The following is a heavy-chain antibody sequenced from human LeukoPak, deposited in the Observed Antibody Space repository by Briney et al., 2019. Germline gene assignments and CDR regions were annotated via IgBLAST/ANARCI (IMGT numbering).Heavy chain of an antibody. Sequence: GGSLRLSCAASGFTVSSNYMSWVRQAPGKGLEWVSYITSSTTTIYYADSVKGRFTMSRDNAKNSLYLQMNSLRVEDTAVYYCARARSTVTIDASDIWGQGTMVTVSS. CDR3: ARARSTVTIDASDI. CDR1: GFTVSSNY. V-gene: IGHV3-48*04. CDR2: ITSSTTTI. D-gene: IGHD4-17*01. J-gene: IGHJ3*02.